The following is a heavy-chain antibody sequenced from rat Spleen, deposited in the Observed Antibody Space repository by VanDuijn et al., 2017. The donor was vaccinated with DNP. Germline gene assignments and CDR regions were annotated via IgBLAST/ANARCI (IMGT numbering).Heavy chain of an antibody. J-gene: IGHJ2*01. D-gene: IGHD1-11*01. V-gene: IGHV3-3*01. CDR2: INSAGST. CDR1: GFSLTNYN. Sequence: VQLKESGPGLVQPSQTLSLTCTVAGFSLTNYNVHWVRQPPGKGLEWMGYINSAGSTDYNPSLKGRISITRDTSKNQFFLQVNSVTTEDTATYYCARWRIGPHYFDYWGQGVMVTVSS. CDR3: ARWRIGPHYFDY.